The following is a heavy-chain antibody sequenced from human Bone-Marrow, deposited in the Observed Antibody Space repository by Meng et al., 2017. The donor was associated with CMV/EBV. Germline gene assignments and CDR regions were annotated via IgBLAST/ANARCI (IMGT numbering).Heavy chain of an antibody. J-gene: IGHJ3*02. Sequence: GESLKISCAASGFTFSSYTMSWVRQAPGKGLEWVSSISSSSSYIYYADSVKGRFTISRDNAKNSLYLQMNSLRAEDTAVYYCARYCSSTSCPKGAFDIWGQGTMVTVSS. CDR2: ISSSSSYI. CDR1: GFTFSSYT. CDR3: ARYCSSTSCPKGAFDI. V-gene: IGHV3-21*01. D-gene: IGHD2-2*01.